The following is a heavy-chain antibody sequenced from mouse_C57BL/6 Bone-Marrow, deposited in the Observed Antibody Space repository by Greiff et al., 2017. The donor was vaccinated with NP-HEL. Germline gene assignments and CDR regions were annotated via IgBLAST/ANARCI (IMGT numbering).Heavy chain of an antibody. J-gene: IGHJ2*01. CDR2: IYPRSGNT. V-gene: IGHV1-81*01. Sequence: QVQLKESGAELARPGASVKLSCKASGYTFTSYGISWVKQRTGQGLEWIGEIYPRSGNTYYNEKFKGKATLTADKSSSTAYMELRSLTSEDSAVYFCARGLTTVVFDYWGQGTTLTVSS. D-gene: IGHD1-1*01. CDR3: ARGLTTVVFDY. CDR1: GYTFTSYG.